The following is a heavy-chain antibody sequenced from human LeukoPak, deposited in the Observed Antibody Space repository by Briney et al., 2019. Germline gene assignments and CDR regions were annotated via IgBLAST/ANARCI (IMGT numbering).Heavy chain of an antibody. CDR1: GFTFSSYW. CDR2: IKQDGSEK. V-gene: IGHV3-7*01. Sequence: GGSLRPSCAASGFTFSSYWMSWVRQAPGKGLEWVANIKQDGSEKYYVDSVKGRFTISRDNAKNSLYLQMNSLRAEDTAVYYCARRYYYDRRGYYFDYWGQGTLVTVSS. CDR3: ARRYYYDRRGYYFDY. J-gene: IGHJ4*02. D-gene: IGHD3-22*01.